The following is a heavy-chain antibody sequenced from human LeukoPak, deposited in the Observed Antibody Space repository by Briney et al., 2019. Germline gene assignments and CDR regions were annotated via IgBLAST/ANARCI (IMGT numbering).Heavy chain of an antibody. D-gene: IGHD6-13*01. CDR2: INSDGSSI. CDR3: ARRGSAAGFDY. Sequence: QPGGSLRLSCAASGFTFSSYWMHWVRQAPGKGLVWVSRINSDGSSISYADSVKGRFTISRDNAKNTLYLQMNSLRAEDTAVYYCARRGSAAGFDYWGQGTLVTVSS. J-gene: IGHJ4*02. CDR1: GFTFSSYW. V-gene: IGHV3-74*01.